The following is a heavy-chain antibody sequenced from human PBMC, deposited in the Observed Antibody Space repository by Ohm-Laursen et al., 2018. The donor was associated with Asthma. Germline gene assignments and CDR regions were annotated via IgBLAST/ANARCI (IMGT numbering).Heavy chain of an antibody. CDR2: ISYDGSNK. D-gene: IGHD3-10*01. J-gene: IGHJ3*02. V-gene: IGHV3-30*03. CDR3: ARDPGSGSFNVDGFDI. CDR1: GFTFSSYA. Sequence: SLRLSCAAPGFTFSSYAMSWVRQAPGKGLEWVAVISYDGSNKYYADSVKGRFTISRDNSKNTLYLQMNSLRAEDTAVYYCARDPGSGSFNVDGFDIWDHGDMVPVSS.